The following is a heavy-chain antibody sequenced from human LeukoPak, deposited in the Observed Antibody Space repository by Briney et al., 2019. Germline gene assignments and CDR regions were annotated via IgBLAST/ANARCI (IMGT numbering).Heavy chain of an antibody. CDR1: GYTFTGYY. V-gene: IGHV1-8*02. Sequence: ASVKVSCKASGYTFTGYYMHWVRQAPGQGLEWMGWMNPNSGNTGYAQRFQGRVTMTRNTSISTAYMELSSLRSEDTAVYYCARPLGTRGLGFGIWGRGTMVTVSS. CDR2: MNPNSGNT. J-gene: IGHJ3*02. D-gene: IGHD7-27*01. CDR3: ARPLGTRGLGFGI.